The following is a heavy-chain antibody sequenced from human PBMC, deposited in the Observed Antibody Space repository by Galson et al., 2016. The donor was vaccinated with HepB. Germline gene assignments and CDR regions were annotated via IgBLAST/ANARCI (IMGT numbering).Heavy chain of an antibody. D-gene: IGHD6-13*01. Sequence: SLRLSCAASGFTFNSYAMNWVRQAPGKGLEWVSAISGSGGSTHYADSVKGRFTISRDNSRDALYLQMNSLRAEDTAVYYCAKDQHQDTGIAPPGAEDYWGQGTQVTVSS. CDR1: GFTFNSYA. V-gene: IGHV3-23*01. CDR2: ISGSGGST. J-gene: IGHJ4*02. CDR3: AKDQHQDTGIAPPGAEDY.